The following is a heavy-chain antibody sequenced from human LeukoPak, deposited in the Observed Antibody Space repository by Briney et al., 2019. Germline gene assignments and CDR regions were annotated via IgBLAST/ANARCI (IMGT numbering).Heavy chain of an antibody. CDR3: AKSYSVTGTFPALDY. Sequence: GGSLRLSCAASEFTFSNYGMNWVRQAPGKGLDWVSSISSTSAYIYYADSVKGRFTISRDNAKNSLYLQMDSLRAEDTAVYYCAKSYSVTGTFPALDYWGQGTLVTVSS. CDR2: ISSTSAYI. CDR1: EFTFSNYG. V-gene: IGHV3-21*01. J-gene: IGHJ4*02. D-gene: IGHD6-19*01.